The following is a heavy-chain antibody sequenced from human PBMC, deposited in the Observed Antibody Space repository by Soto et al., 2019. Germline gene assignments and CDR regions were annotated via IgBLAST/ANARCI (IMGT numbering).Heavy chain of an antibody. J-gene: IGHJ6*02. CDR2: ISWDGGST. CDR3: AKDYKAAAGTSIWSSPDHPYYYYYGMDV. Sequence: GGSLRLSCAASGFTFDDYTMHWVRQAPGKGLEWVSLISWDGGSTYYADSVKGRFTISRDNSKNSLYLQMNSLRTEDTALYYCAKDYKAAAGTSIWSSPDHPYYYYYGMDVWGQGTTVTVSS. CDR1: GFTFDDYT. V-gene: IGHV3-43*01. D-gene: IGHD6-13*01.